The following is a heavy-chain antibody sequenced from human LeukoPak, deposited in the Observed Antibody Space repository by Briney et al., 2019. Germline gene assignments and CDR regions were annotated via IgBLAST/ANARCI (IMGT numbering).Heavy chain of an antibody. J-gene: IGHJ6*03. V-gene: IGHV3-30*04. D-gene: IGHD3-10*01. Sequence: GMSQRLFYAVWGLVFRILALHWVRQAPGKGLEWVAVAAYDGSHKYYAESVKGRFTISRDNSKNTLYLQMNSLRPEDTAVYYCAREHYYGSGIYFYSYYYSMDVWGKGTTVTVSS. CDR2: AAYDGSHK. CDR3: AREHYYGSGIYFYSYYYSMDV. CDR1: GLVFRILA.